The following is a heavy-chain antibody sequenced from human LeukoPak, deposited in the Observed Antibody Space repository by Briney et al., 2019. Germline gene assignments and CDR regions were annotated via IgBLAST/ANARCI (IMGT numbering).Heavy chain of an antibody. J-gene: IGHJ6*02. CDR3: AKDLSVIIGYYYYGMDV. D-gene: IGHD3-3*01. V-gene: IGHV3-30*18. Sequence: GRPLRLSCAASGFTFSSYGMHWARQAPGKGLEWVGVISYDGSNKYYADYVKGRFTISRDNSKNTLYLQMNSLRAEDSAVYYCAKDLSVIIGYYYYGMDVWGQGTTVTVSS. CDR1: GFTFSSYG. CDR2: ISYDGSNK.